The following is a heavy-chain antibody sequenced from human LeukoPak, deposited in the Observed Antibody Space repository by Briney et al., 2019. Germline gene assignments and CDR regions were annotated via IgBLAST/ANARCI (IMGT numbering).Heavy chain of an antibody. CDR3: ARETGTSNMDV. J-gene: IGHJ6*02. V-gene: IGHV4-59*12. Sequence: PSETLSLTCTVSGGSISNYYWSWIRQPPGKGLEWIGYISYSGSTKYNPSLQSRVTMSVDTSKNRFSLKLTSVTAADTAVYYCARETGTSNMDVWGQGTTVTVSS. D-gene: IGHD1-7*01. CDR1: GGSISNYY. CDR2: ISYSGST.